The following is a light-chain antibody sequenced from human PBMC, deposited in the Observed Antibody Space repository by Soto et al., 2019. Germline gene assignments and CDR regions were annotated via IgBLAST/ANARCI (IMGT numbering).Light chain of an antibody. CDR2: AAS. CDR1: QSIKNY. J-gene: IGKJ1*01. Sequence: DLQMTQSPSSLSASVGDRVTITCRTSQSIKNYLNWYQQKPGKAPKRLIYAASSLHSGIPSRFSGSGSGTDFTLTISSLQPEDFATYYCQQSYSTPRTFGQGPKVEIK. V-gene: IGKV1-39*01. CDR3: QQSYSTPRT.